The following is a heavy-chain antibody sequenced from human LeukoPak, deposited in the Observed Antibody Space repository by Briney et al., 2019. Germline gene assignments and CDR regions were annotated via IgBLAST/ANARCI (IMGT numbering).Heavy chain of an antibody. V-gene: IGHV3-21*01. CDR1: GFTFSSYN. D-gene: IGHD5-12*01. CDR2: ISSSSNYI. Sequence: PGGSLRLSCAASGFTFSSYNMNWVRQTPGKGLEWVSSISSSSNYIYYADSVKGRFTISRDNAKNSLYLPMNSLRAEDTAVYYCARVVGGYSGYELSPSEWGQGTLVTVSS. J-gene: IGHJ4*02. CDR3: ARVVGGYSGYELSPSE.